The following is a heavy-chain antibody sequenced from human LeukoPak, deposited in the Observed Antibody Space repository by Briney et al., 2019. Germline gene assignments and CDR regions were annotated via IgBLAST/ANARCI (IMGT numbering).Heavy chain of an antibody. J-gene: IGHJ6*02. D-gene: IGHD3-9*01. Sequence: PGGSLRLSCAASGFTFSSYAMSWVRQAPGKGLEWVSAISGSGGSTYYADSVKGRFTISRDNSKNTLYLQMNSLRAEDTAVYYCAKDSMGYYDILTGPYGMDVWGQGTTVTVSS. V-gene: IGHV3-23*01. CDR3: AKDSMGYYDILTGPYGMDV. CDR2: ISGSGGST. CDR1: GFTFSSYA.